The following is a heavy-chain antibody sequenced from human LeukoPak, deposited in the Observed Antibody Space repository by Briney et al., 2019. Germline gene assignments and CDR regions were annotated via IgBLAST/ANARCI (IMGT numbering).Heavy chain of an antibody. CDR3: ARDISVHYCSGGSCYPFYYYYGLDV. V-gene: IGHV3-74*01. CDR1: GFTFSSYW. D-gene: IGHD2-15*01. CDR2: INSDGSST. Sequence: GGSLRLSCAASGFTFSSYWMHWVRQAPGKGLVWVSRINSDGSSTNYADSVKGRFTISRDNAKNTLYLQINSLRAEDTAVYYCARDISVHYCSGGSCYPFYYYYGLDVWGQGTLVTVSS. J-gene: IGHJ6*02.